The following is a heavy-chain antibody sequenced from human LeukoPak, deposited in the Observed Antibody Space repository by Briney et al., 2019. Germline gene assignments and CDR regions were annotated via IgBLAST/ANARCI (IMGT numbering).Heavy chain of an antibody. CDR3: AGGGSYYPNWFDP. D-gene: IGHD3-10*01. Sequence: SETLSLTCAVYGGSFSGYYWSWIRQPPGKGLEWIGEINHSGSTNYNPSLKSRVTISVDTSKNQFSLKLSSVTAADTAVYYCAGGGSYYPNWFDPWGQGTLVTVSS. CDR2: INHSGST. CDR1: GGSFSGYY. V-gene: IGHV4-34*01. J-gene: IGHJ5*02.